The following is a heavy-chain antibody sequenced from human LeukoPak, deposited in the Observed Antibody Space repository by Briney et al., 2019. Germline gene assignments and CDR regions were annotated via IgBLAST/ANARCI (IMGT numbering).Heavy chain of an antibody. CDR3: AKDRRGSYTFHH. CDR1: GFTFSSYG. D-gene: IGHD1-26*01. J-gene: IGHJ4*02. CDR2: IRYDGSNK. Sequence: GGSLRLSCAASGFTFSSYGIHWVRQAPGKGLEWVAFIRYDGSNKYYADSVKGRFTISRYNSKNTLYLQMNSLRAEDTAVYYCAKDRRGSYTFHHWDQETLVTVSS. V-gene: IGHV3-30*02.